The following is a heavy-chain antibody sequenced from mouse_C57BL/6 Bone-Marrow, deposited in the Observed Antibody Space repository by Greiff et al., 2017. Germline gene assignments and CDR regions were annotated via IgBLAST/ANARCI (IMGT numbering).Heavy chain of an antibody. CDR2: IHPNSGST. J-gene: IGHJ3*01. D-gene: IGHD2-4*01. Sequence: QVQLQQSGAELVKPGASVKLSCKASGYTFTSYWMHWVKQRPGQGLEWIGMIHPNSGSTNYNEKFKSKATLTVDKSSSTAYMQLSSLTSEDSAVYYGARGGKGYDYGWFAYWGQGTLVTVSA. CDR3: ARGGKGYDYGWFAY. CDR1: GYTFTSYW. V-gene: IGHV1-64*01.